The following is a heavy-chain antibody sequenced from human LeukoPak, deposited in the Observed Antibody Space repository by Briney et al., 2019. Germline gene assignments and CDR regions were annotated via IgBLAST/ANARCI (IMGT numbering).Heavy chain of an antibody. J-gene: IGHJ3*02. V-gene: IGHV4-59*01. CDR1: GGSISSYY. CDR2: IYYSGST. Sequence: SETLSLTCTVSGGSISSYYWSWIRQPPGKGLEWIGYIYYSGSTNYNPSLKSRVTISVDTSKNQFSLKLSSVTAADTAVYYCARGGYYYDSSGYWGVFDIWGQGTMVTVSS. D-gene: IGHD3-22*01. CDR3: ARGGYYYDSSGYWGVFDI.